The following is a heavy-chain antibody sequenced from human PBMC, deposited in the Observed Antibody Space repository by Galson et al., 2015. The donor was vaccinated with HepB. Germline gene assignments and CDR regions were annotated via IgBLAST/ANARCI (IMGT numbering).Heavy chain of an antibody. CDR1: GDSVSGFY. D-gene: IGHD1-14*01. Sequence: SETLSLTCSVSGDSVSGFYWSWIRQRPEKGLEWIGYIYSDGSTNYSPSLKSRVTILLDTSRNLLSLKMMSVTTEDTGVYYCARAPPLKVGRHTFPYYAMDIRSPGTTVSVSS. CDR3: ARAPPLKVGRHTFPYYAMDI. CDR2: IYSDGST. V-gene: IGHV4-59*02. J-gene: IGHJ6*02.